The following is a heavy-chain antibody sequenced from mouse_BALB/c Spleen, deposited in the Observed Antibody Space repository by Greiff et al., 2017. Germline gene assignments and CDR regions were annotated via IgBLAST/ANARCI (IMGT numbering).Heavy chain of an antibody. CDR3: ARNGNYVGAMDY. CDR1: GYAFTSYN. J-gene: IGHJ4*01. V-gene: IGHV1S135*01. D-gene: IGHD2-1*01. CDR2: IDPYNGGT. Sequence: EVKLMESGPELVKPGASVKVSCKASGYAFTSYNMYWVKQSHGKSLEWIGYIDPYNGGTSYNQKFKGKATLTVDKSSSTAYMHLNSLTSEDSAVYYCARNGNYVGAMDYWGQGTSVTVSS.